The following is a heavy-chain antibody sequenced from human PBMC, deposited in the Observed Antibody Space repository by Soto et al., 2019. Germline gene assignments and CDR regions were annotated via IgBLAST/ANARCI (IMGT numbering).Heavy chain of an antibody. Sequence: SETLSLTCTVSGGSIISGYYWSWIRQSPGKGLEWIGYIYYIGSTNYNPSLKSRVIMSVDTSKNQFSLKLNSVSAADTAVYYCARRYCGGDSCYSSFDYWGQGILVTVS. D-gene: IGHD2-15*01. CDR1: GGSIISGYY. CDR3: ARRYCGGDSCYSSFDY. J-gene: IGHJ4*01. CDR2: IYYIGST. V-gene: IGHV4-59*08.